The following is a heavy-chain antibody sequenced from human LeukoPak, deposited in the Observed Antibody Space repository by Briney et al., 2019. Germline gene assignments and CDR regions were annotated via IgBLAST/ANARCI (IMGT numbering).Heavy chain of an antibody. CDR3: ASWAHYDFWSGYYRGGFDY. D-gene: IGHD3-3*01. CDR2: IYYSGST. Sequence: SETLSLTCTVSGGSISSYYWSWIRQPPGKGLEWIGYIYYSGSTNYNPSLKSRVTISVDTSKNQFSLKLSSVTAADTAVYYCASWAHYDFWSGYYRGGFDYWGQGTLVTVSS. J-gene: IGHJ4*02. V-gene: IGHV4-59*01. CDR1: GGSISSYY.